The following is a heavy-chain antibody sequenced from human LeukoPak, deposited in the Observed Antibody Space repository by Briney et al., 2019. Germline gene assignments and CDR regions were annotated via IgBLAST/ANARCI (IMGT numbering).Heavy chain of an antibody. V-gene: IGHV1-2*02. D-gene: IGHD1-26*01. Sequence: ASVKVSCKASGYTFTGYYMHWVRQAPGQGLEWMGWINPNSGGTNFAQEFQGRITMTRDTSISTAYMELSRLISDDTAVYYCARVFGRQLPDSWGQGTLVTVSS. CDR2: INPNSGGT. CDR3: ARVFGRQLPDS. CDR1: GYTFTGYY. J-gene: IGHJ4*02.